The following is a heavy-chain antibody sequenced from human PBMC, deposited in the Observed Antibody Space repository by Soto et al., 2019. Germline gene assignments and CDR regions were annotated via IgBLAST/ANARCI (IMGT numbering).Heavy chain of an antibody. V-gene: IGHV3-7*04. CDR3: ARDHLGYCSGGSCNWSEYFDY. CDR2: IKEDGSEK. CDR1: GFTFSSYW. Sequence: PGGSLRLSCAASGFTFSSYWMTWVRQAPGKGLEWVANIKEDGSEKYYVDSVGGRFTISRDNAKNSLYLQMNSLTAEDAAVYYCARDHLGYCSGGSCNWSEYFDYWGQGTQVTVSS. D-gene: IGHD2-15*01. J-gene: IGHJ4*02.